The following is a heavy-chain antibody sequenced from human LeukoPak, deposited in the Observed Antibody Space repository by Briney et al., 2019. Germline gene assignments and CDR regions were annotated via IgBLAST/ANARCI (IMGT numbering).Heavy chain of an antibody. Sequence: LTGGSLRLSCTASGFTFGDYAMSWFRQAPGKGLEWVGFIRSKAYGGTTEYAASVKGRFTISRDDSKSIAYLQMNCLKTEDTAVYYCTRERLDDSSGYSVFDYWGQGTLVTVSS. V-gene: IGHV3-49*03. J-gene: IGHJ4*02. CDR1: GFTFGDYA. CDR2: IRSKAYGGTT. D-gene: IGHD3-22*01. CDR3: TRERLDDSSGYSVFDY.